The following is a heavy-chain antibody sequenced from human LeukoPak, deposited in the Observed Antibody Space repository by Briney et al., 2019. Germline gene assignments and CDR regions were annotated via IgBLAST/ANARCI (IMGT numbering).Heavy chain of an antibody. CDR2: INHSGST. D-gene: IGHD5-12*01. J-gene: IGHJ4*02. CDR1: GGSFSGYY. V-gene: IGHV4-34*01. Sequence: SETLPLTCAVYGGSFSGYYWSWIRQPPGKGLEWIGEINHSGSTNYNPSLKSRVTISVDTSKNQFSLKLSSVTAADTAVYYCARGVSSLGVATRPYFDYWGQGTLVTVSS. CDR3: ARGVSSLGVATRPYFDY.